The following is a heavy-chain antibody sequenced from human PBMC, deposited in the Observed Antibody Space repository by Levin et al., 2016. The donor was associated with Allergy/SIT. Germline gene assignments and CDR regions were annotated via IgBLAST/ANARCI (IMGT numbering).Heavy chain of an antibody. Sequence: SETLSLTCAVSGGSISSGGYSWSWIRQPPGKGLEWIGYIYHSGSTYYNPSLQSRVTISVDRSKNQISLKLTSVTAADTAVYYCVRAGYDFWKGWFDPWGQGTLVTVSS. CDR1: GGSISSGGYS. CDR2: IYHSGST. D-gene: IGHD3-3*01. V-gene: IGHV4-30-2*01. J-gene: IGHJ5*02. CDR3: VRAGYDFWKGWFDP.